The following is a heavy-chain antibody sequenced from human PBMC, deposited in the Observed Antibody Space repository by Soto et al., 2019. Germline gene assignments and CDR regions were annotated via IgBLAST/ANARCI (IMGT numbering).Heavy chain of an antibody. V-gene: IGHV3-53*01. Sequence: VQLVESGGGLIQPGGSLRLSCAASGFTVSNNHMTWVRQGAGKGLELVSFVHGGGSTSYADSVKGRFTISRDNSKDTLYLQMYSLRAEDAAIYYCAGRLTTAASLGYWGRGTLVTVSS. CDR1: GFTVSNNH. D-gene: IGHD3-16*01. CDR3: AGRLTTAASLGY. CDR2: VHGGGST. J-gene: IGHJ4*02.